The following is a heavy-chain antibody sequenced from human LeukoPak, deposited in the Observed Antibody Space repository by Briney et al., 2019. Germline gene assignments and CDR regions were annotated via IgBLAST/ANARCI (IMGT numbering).Heavy chain of an antibody. D-gene: IGHD2-21*01. J-gene: IGHJ4*02. V-gene: IGHV3-15*07. CDR2: IKPKTDGETT. CDR1: GFTFSNAY. CDR3: ITPPPYSAQ. Sequence: GGSLRLSCAAPGFTFSNAYMNWVRQAPGKGLEWVGRIKPKTDGETTEYAAPVKGRFSISRDDSKNMLYLQMNSLKTEDTAVYYCITPPPYSAQGGQGTLVTVSS.